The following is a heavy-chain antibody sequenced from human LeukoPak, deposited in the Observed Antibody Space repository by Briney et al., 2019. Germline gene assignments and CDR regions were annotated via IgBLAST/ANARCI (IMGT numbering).Heavy chain of an antibody. Sequence: ASVKVSCKASGYTFTSYGISWVRQAPGQGLEWMGWISAYNGNTNYAQKLQGRVTMTTDTSTSTAYMELRSLRSDDTAVYYCARVDIDIVVVTAADFDYWGQGTLVAVSS. CDR2: ISAYNGNT. J-gene: IGHJ4*02. D-gene: IGHD2-21*02. CDR3: ARVDIDIVVVTAADFDY. CDR1: GYTFTSYG. V-gene: IGHV1-18*01.